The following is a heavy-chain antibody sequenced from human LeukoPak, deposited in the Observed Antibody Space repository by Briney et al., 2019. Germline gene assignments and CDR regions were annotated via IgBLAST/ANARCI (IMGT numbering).Heavy chain of an antibody. V-gene: IGHV4-34*01. CDR3: ARNWNYNWFDP. CDR1: GGSFSGYY. Sequence: PSETLSLTCAVYGGSFSGYYWSWIRQPPGKGLEGMGEINHSGSTNYNPSLKSRVTISVDTSKNQFSLKLSSVTAADTAVYYCARNWNYNWFDPWGQGTLVTVSS. J-gene: IGHJ5*02. CDR2: INHSGST. D-gene: IGHD1-7*01.